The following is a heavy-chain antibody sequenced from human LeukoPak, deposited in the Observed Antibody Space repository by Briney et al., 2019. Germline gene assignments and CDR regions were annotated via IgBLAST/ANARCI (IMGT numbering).Heavy chain of an antibody. J-gene: IGHJ6*02. V-gene: IGHV3-74*03. CDR2: INSDGTST. D-gene: IGHD2-2*01. CDR3: ARGVPGAKNGMDV. Sequence: GGSLRLSCVASGFTLSSYWMHWVRQAPGKGLVWVSRINSDGTSTLYADSVKGRFTISRDNAKNTLYLQMNSLRAEDTAVYYCARGVPGAKNGMDVWGQGTTVTVSS. CDR1: GFTLSSYW.